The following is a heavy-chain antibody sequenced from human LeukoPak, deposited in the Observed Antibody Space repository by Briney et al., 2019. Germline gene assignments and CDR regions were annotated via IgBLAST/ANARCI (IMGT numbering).Heavy chain of an antibody. CDR2: ISAYNGNT. CDR1: GYTFTSYG. Sequence: ASVKVSCKASGYTFTSYGISWVRQAAGQGLEWMGWISAYNGNTNYAQKLQGRVTMTTDTSTSTAYMELRSLRSDDTAVYYCARARSSRDGYNSYYFDYWGQGTLVAVSS. D-gene: IGHD5-24*01. CDR3: ARARSSRDGYNSYYFDY. V-gene: IGHV1-18*01. J-gene: IGHJ4*02.